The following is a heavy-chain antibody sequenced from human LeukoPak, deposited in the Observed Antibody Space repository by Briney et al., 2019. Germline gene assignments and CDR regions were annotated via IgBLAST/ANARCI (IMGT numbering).Heavy chain of an antibody. CDR2: IKQDESER. V-gene: IGHV3-7*01. J-gene: IGHJ4*02. CDR3: ARERVGWSV. CDR1: GFTFSTYW. D-gene: IGHD6-19*01. Sequence: GGSLRLSCAASGFTFSTYWMTWVRQAPGKGLEWVANIKQDESERYYVDSVKGRFTNSRDNAKNSLSLQMNSLRAEDTAVYYCARERVGWSVWGQGTLVTVSS.